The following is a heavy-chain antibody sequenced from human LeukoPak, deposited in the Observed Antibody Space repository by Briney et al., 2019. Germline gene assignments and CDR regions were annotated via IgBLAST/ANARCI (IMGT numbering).Heavy chain of an antibody. CDR2: INAGNGNT. J-gene: IGHJ4*02. CDR3: ARLSDTGLVSDY. Sequence: GASVKVSCKASGYTFTSYTIHWVRQAPGQGLEWMGLINAGNGNTRYSQKFQDRVTISGDTSATTAYMELSGLRSEDTAVYYCARLSDTGLVSDYWGQGTPVTVSS. V-gene: IGHV1-3*01. CDR1: GYTFTSYT. D-gene: IGHD3/OR15-3a*01.